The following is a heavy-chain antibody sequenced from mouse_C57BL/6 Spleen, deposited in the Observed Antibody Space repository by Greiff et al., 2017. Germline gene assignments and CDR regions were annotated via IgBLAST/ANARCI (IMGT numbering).Heavy chain of an antibody. Sequence: QVHVKQSGPGLVQPSQSLSITCTVSGFSLTSYGVHWVRQSPGKGLEWLGVIWSGGSTDYNAAFISRLSISKDNSKSQVFFKMNSLQADDTAIYYCAREYYSNPGDYWGQGTTLTVSS. CDR2: IWSGGST. V-gene: IGHV2-2*01. CDR3: AREYYSNPGDY. J-gene: IGHJ2*01. CDR1: GFSLTSYG. D-gene: IGHD2-5*01.